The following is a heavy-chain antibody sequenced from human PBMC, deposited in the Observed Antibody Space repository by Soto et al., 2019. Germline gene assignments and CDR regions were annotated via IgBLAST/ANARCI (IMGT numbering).Heavy chain of an antibody. D-gene: IGHD3-10*01. CDR1: GFTLYNYN. CDR2: ISSNSDDI. J-gene: IGHJ6*02. CDR3: ARDAFTYVRGFMRGRCSGLDV. V-gene: IGHV3-21*01. Sequence: LVESGGGLVKPGGSLRLSCAASGFTLYNYNMNWVRQAPGKGLEWVSSISSNSDDICYANWGKGRFTVSRDNAKNSMVMQMNGLSDEDTAVYSCARDAFTYVRGFMRGRCSGLDVWGRGTTVIVS.